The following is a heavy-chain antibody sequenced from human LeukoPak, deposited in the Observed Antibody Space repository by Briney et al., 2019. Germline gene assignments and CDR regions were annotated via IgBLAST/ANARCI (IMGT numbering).Heavy chain of an antibody. CDR3: ARAHSIRSVVMISRFDY. D-gene: IGHD3-16*01. V-gene: IGHV4-34*01. Sequence: PSETLSLTCAVYGGSFSGYYWSWIRQPPRKGLEWIGEINHSGSTNYNPSLKSRVTISVDTSKNQFSLKLSSVTAADTAVYYCARAHSIRSVVMISRFDYWGQGTLVTVSS. CDR1: GGSFSGYY. J-gene: IGHJ4*02. CDR2: INHSGST.